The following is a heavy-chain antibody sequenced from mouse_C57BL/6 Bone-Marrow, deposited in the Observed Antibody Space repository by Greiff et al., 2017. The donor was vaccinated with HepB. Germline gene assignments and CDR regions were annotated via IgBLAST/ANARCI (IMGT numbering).Heavy chain of an antibody. CDR2: IDPENGDT. J-gene: IGHJ1*03. Sequence: EVQLQQSGAELVRPGASVKLSCTASGFNIKDDYMHWVKLRPEQGLEWIGWIDPENGDTEYASKFQGKATITADTSSNTAYLQLSSLTSEDTAVYYCTTIYYYGSRGYWYFDVWGTGTTVTVSS. CDR1: GFNIKDDY. D-gene: IGHD1-1*01. V-gene: IGHV14-4*01. CDR3: TTIYYYGSRGYWYFDV.